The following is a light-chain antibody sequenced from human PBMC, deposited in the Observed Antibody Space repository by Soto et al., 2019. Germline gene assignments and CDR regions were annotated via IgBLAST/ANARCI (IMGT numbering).Light chain of an antibody. V-gene: IGKV3-15*01. CDR1: QSVNSN. CDR3: QQYNNWPYT. Sequence: EIVMTQSPATLSVSPGERAALSWRASQSVNSNFAWYQQKPGQAPRLLIYDASTRATDIPARFSGSGSGTEFTLTISSLQSEDFAVYYCQQYNNWPYTFGQGTKLEIK. CDR2: DAS. J-gene: IGKJ2*01.